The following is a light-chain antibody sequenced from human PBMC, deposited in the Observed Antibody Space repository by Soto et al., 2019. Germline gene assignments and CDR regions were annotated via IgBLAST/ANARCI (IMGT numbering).Light chain of an antibody. V-gene: IGKV1-39*01. Sequence: DIQMTQSPSSLSASVGDRVTITCRASQRFSTYLNWYQQKPGKAPKLLIYAAFSLQSGVPSRFSGSGSGTEFTLTISSLQPEDFATYYCQQSYSTPRTFGQVTKLEIK. J-gene: IGKJ2*01. CDR1: QRFSTY. CDR2: AAF. CDR3: QQSYSTPRT.